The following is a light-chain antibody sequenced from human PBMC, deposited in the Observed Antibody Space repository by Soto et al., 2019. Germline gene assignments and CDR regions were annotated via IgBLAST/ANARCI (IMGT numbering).Light chain of an antibody. CDR3: AAWEDSLSGVV. CDR1: SYNIGSNY. J-gene: IGLJ2*01. Sequence: QSVLTQPPSAYGTPGQRVTISCSGSSYNIGSNYVFWYQHLPGTTPKLLIYRNNQRPSGVPDRFSGSKSGTSASLDISGLRSEDETDNYCAAWEDSLSGVVFGGGTKVTVL. V-gene: IGLV1-47*01. CDR2: RNN.